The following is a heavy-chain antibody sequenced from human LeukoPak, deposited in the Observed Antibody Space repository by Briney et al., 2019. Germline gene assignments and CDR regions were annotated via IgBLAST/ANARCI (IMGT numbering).Heavy chain of an antibody. CDR2: IYYSGST. D-gene: IGHD3-22*01. J-gene: IGHJ4*02. CDR1: GGSISSYY. V-gene: IGHV4-59*01. Sequence: SETLSLTCTVSGGSISSYYWSWIRQPPGKGLEWIGYIYYSGSTNYNPSLKSRVTISVDTSKNQFSLKLRSVTAEDTAVYYCATVRSGYSPFDYWGQGTLVTVSS. CDR3: ATVRSGYSPFDY.